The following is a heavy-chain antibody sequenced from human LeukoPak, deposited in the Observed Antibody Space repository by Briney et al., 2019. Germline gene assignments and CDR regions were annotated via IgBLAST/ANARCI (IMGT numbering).Heavy chain of an antibody. CDR3: ARRSDSGSDDGEDYFDH. V-gene: IGHV4-39*01. J-gene: IGHJ4*02. Sequence: SETLSLTCTVSSGYISNNTFYWGWIRQPPGKGLEWIGSIYYRGSTYYDPSLKSRVTIAADTSKNQFSLKMSSVTAADTAVYYCARRSDSGSDDGEDYFDHWGQGTLVTVSS. CDR1: SGYISNNTFY. D-gene: IGHD1-26*01. CDR2: IYYRGST.